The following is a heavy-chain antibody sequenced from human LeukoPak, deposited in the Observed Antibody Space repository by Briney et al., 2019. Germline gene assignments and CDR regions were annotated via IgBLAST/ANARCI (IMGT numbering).Heavy chain of an antibody. CDR2: VSGSGRST. V-gene: IGHV3-23*01. D-gene: IGHD6-19*01. CDR3: ASGYSSGWYYFDY. CDR1: GFTFSDYA. Sequence: PGGSLRLSCAASGFTFSDYAMGWVRQAPGKGLEWVSAVSGSGRSTYYADSVKGRFTISRDTSKNTLYLQMNSLRAEDTDVYYCASGYSSGWYYFDYWGQGTLVTVSS. J-gene: IGHJ4*02.